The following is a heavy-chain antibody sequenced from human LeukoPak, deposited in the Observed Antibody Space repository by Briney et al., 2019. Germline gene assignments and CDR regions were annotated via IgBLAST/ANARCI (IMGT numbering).Heavy chain of an antibody. CDR1: GYTFTNYW. V-gene: IGHV5-51*01. Sequence: GESLKISCQGSGYTFTNYWIAWVRQMPGKGLEWMGVIYPADSDTTYSPSFQGQVTISADKSLSTAYLQWTSLTAPDTAMYYCGRFHRSSSWFSGFDIWGQGTMVTVSS. CDR3: GRFHRSSSWFSGFDI. J-gene: IGHJ3*02. D-gene: IGHD3-10*01. CDR2: IYPADSDT.